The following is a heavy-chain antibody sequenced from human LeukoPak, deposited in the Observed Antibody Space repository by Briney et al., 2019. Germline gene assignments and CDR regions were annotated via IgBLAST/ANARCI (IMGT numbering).Heavy chain of an antibody. J-gene: IGHJ4*02. CDR3: ARFAKGYGSGDIDY. Sequence: GGSLRLSCAASGFTFDDYAMHWARQAPGKGLEWVSLISGDGGSTYYADSVKGRFTIYRDNSKNSLYLQMNSLRTEDRTVYYCARFAKGYGSGDIDYWGQGTLVTVSS. CDR1: GFTFDDYA. V-gene: IGHV3-43*02. CDR2: ISGDGGST. D-gene: IGHD3-10*01.